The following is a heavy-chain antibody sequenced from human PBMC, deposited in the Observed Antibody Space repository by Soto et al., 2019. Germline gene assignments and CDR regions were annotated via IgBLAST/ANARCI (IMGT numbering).Heavy chain of an antibody. Sequence: QVTLKESGPVLVKPTETLTLTCTVSGFSLSNARMGVSWIRQPPGKALEWLAHIFSNDEKSYSTSLKSRLTISKDTSKSQVVLTMTNMDPVDTATYYCARIKWELLHTDYWGQGTLVTVSS. J-gene: IGHJ4*02. CDR2: IFSNDEK. V-gene: IGHV2-26*01. CDR1: GFSLSNARMG. CDR3: ARIKWELLHTDY. D-gene: IGHD1-26*01.